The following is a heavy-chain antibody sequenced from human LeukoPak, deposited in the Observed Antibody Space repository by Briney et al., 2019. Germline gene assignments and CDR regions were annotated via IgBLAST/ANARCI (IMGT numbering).Heavy chain of an antibody. CDR3: AKGTAAARNY. D-gene: IGHD6-13*01. V-gene: IGHV3-23*01. J-gene: IGHJ4*02. CDR1: GFTFSSYG. Sequence: PGGTLRLSCAASGFTFSSYGMSWVRQAPGKGLEWVSAISGSGGSTYYADSVKGRFTISRDNSKNTLYLQMNSLRAEDTAVYYCAKGTAAARNYWGQGTLVTVSS. CDR2: ISGSGGST.